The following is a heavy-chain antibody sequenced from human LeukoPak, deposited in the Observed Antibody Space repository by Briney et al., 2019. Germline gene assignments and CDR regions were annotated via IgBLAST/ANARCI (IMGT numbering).Heavy chain of an antibody. V-gene: IGHV7-4-1*02. CDR1: GYTFTSYA. Sequence: ASVKVSCKASGYTFTSYAMNWVRQAPGQGLEWMGWINTNTGNPTYAQGFTGRFVFSLDTSVSTAYLQISSLKAEDTAVCYCARVGAYGEDQNYYYGMDVWGQGTTVTVSS. CDR2: INTNTGNP. CDR3: ARVGAYGEDQNYYYGMDV. D-gene: IGHD3-10*01. J-gene: IGHJ6*02.